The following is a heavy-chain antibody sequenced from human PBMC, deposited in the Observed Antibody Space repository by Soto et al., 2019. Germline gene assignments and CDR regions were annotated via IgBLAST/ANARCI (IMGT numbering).Heavy chain of an antibody. Sequence: PSETLSLTCAVYGGSFSGYYWSWIRQPPGKGLEWIGEINHSGSTNYNPSLKSRVTISVDTSKNQFSLKLSSVTAADTAIYYCAKVVGDGNDYYDFWGQGTLVTVSS. CDR2: INHSGST. J-gene: IGHJ4*02. D-gene: IGHD3-22*01. CDR3: AKVVGDGNDYYDF. V-gene: IGHV4-34*01. CDR1: GGSFSGYY.